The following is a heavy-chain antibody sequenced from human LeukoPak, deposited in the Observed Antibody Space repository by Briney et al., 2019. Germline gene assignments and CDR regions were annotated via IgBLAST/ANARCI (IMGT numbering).Heavy chain of an antibody. Sequence: SGPTLVNPSETLSLTCTVSGSSISSYYWSWIRQPPGKGLEWIGYISYSGSTNYNPSLKSRVTISVDTSKNQFSLKLRSVTAADTAVYYCARGDLKSDWFDPWGQGTLVIVST. CDR2: ISYSGST. CDR3: ARGDLKSDWFDP. J-gene: IGHJ5*02. D-gene: IGHD3-10*01. V-gene: IGHV4-59*08. CDR1: GSSISSYY.